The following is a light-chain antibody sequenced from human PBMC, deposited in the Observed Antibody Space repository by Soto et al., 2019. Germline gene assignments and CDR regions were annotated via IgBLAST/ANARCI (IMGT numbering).Light chain of an antibody. CDR2: ENN. CDR3: GTWDSGLSAGV. V-gene: IGLV1-51*02. J-gene: IGLJ3*02. Sequence: QSVLTQPPSVSAAPGQKVTISCSGSSSNIGNNYVSWYQQLPGTAPKLLIYENNIRPSEIPDRFSGSKSGTSATLGITGLQTGDEADYYCGTWDSGLSAGVFGGGTKVT. CDR1: SSNIGNNY.